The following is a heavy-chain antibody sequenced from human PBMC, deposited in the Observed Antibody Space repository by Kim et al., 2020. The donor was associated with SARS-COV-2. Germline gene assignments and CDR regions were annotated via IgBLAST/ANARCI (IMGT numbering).Heavy chain of an antibody. V-gene: IGHV3-30*04. J-gene: IGHJ4*02. Sequence: GGYRRLSCAASGFTFSSYAMHCVRQAPGKGLEWVAVISYDGSNKYYADYVKGRFTISRDNSKNTLYLQMNSLRAEDTAVYYCARDSRGSGSFDYWCQGT. CDR2: ISYDGSNK. CDR3: ARDSRGSGSFDY. D-gene: IGHD3-10*01. CDR1: GFTFSSYA.